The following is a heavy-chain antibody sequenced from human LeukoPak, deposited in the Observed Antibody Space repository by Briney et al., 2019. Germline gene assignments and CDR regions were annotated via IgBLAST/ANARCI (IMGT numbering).Heavy chain of an antibody. J-gene: IGHJ4*02. CDR3: ARKGRSSSFDY. V-gene: IGHV4-59*12. Sequence: PSETLSLTCTVSGGSISSYYWSWIRQPPGKGLEWIGYIYYSGSTNYNPSLKSRVTISVDTSQNQFSLKLTSVTAADTAVYYCARKGRSSSFDYWGQGTLITVSS. CDR1: GGSISSYY. CDR2: IYYSGST. D-gene: IGHD6-13*01.